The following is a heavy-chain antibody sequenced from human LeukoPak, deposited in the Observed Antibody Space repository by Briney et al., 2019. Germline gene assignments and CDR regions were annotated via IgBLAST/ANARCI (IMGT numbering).Heavy chain of an antibody. CDR2: INWNGGST. Sequence: PGGSLRLSCAASGFTFNMYWMSWVRQAPGKGLEWVSGINWNGGSTGYADSVKGRFTISRDNAKNSLYLQMNSLRAEDTALYHCARANMVRGVPHYMDVWGKGTTVTVSS. V-gene: IGHV3-20*01. CDR3: ARANMVRGVPHYMDV. J-gene: IGHJ6*03. CDR1: GFTFNMYW. D-gene: IGHD3-10*01.